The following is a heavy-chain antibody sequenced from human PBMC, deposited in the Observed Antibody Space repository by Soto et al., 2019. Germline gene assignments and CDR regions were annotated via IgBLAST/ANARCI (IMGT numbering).Heavy chain of an antibody. CDR3: ARDVYYYDSSAYWAY. V-gene: IGHV3-21*02. CDR2: ITGSSSYI. D-gene: IGHD3-22*01. CDR1: GFTFSSYS. Sequence: EVQLVESGGGLVKPGGSLRLSCAASGFTFSSYSMNWVRQAPGKGLEWVSSITGSSSYIYYADSVKGRFTISRYNAKNSLYLQMNSLRAEDTAVYYCARDVYYYDSSAYWAYWGQGTLVTVSS. J-gene: IGHJ4*02.